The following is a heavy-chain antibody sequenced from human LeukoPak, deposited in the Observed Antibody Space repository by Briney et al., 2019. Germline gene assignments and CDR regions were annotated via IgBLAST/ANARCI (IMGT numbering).Heavy chain of an antibody. J-gene: IGHJ4*02. D-gene: IGHD3-10*01. CDR3: ARDGSGRVPEMSAPDY. CDR1: GFTFSSYS. V-gene: IGHV3-48*01. CDR2: IRSSSSTI. Sequence: GGSLRLSCAASGFTFSSYSMNWVRQATGKGLEWVSYIRSSSSTIYYADSVKGRFTISRDNAKNSLYLQMNSLRAEDTAVYYCARDGSGRVPEMSAPDYWGQGTLVTVSS.